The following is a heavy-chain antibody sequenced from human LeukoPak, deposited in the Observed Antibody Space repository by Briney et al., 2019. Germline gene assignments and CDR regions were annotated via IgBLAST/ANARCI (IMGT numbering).Heavy chain of an antibody. V-gene: IGHV3-48*01. CDR3: AKDRSGSWTNDAFDI. CDR2: ISSGSSAI. D-gene: IGHD6-13*01. Sequence: GGSLRLSCAASGFTFNTYSMNWVRQAPGKGLEWVSYISSGSSAIYYADSVRGRFTISRDNSKNTLYLQMNSLRAEDTAVYYCAKDRSGSWTNDAFDIWGQGTMVTVSS. CDR1: GFTFNTYS. J-gene: IGHJ3*02.